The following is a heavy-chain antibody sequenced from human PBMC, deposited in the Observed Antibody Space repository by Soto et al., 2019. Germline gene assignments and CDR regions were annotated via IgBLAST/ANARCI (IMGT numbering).Heavy chain of an antibody. D-gene: IGHD3-9*01. CDR2: INHSGST. J-gene: IGHJ4*02. CDR1: GGSFSGYY. Sequence: SETLSLTCAVYGGSFSGYYWSWIRQPPGKGLEWIGEINHSGSTNYNPSLKSRVTISVDTSKNQFSLKLSSVTAADTAVYYCARVRYGGLVSPVFDYWGQGTLVTVSS. CDR3: ARVRYGGLVSPVFDY. V-gene: IGHV4-34*01.